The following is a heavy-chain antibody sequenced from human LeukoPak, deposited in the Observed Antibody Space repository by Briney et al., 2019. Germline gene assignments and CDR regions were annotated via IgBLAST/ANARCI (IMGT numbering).Heavy chain of an antibody. CDR1: GLTVSSSY. CDR2: IYNDGST. CDR3: ARNILFALDI. V-gene: IGHV3-53*01. J-gene: IGHJ3*02. Sequence: GGSLRLSCAASGLTVSSSYMSWVRQAPGKGLEWVSIIYNDGSTYYADSMKGRFTISRDNSKNPLYLQVNSLRAEDTAMYYCARNILFALDIWGKGTMVTVS.